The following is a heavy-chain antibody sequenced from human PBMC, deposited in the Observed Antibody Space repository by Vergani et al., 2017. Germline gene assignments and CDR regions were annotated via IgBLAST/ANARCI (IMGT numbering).Heavy chain of an antibody. J-gene: IGHJ5*02. CDR1: GGSISSYY. Sequence: QVQLQESGPGLVKPSETLALTCTVSGGSISSYYWSWIRQPPGKGLEWIGRIYTSGSTNYNPSLKSRVTMSVDTSKNQFSLKLSSVTAADTAVYYCARAGRGIAARPFDPWGQGILVTVSS. V-gene: IGHV4-4*07. D-gene: IGHD6-6*01. CDR2: IYTSGST. CDR3: ARAGRGIAARPFDP.